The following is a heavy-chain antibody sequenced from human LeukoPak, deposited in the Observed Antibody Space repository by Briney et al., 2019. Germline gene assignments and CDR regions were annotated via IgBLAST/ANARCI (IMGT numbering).Heavy chain of an antibody. Sequence: GGSLRLSCAASGFTVDDYAMHWVRQAPGKGLEWVSGVSWNSGSIGYADSVKGRFTISRDNAKNSLYLQMNSLRAEDTALYYCAKDMSISGGSVYWGQGTLVTVSS. J-gene: IGHJ4*02. D-gene: IGHD2-15*01. V-gene: IGHV3-9*01. CDR1: GFTVDDYA. CDR2: VSWNSGSI. CDR3: AKDMSISGGSVY.